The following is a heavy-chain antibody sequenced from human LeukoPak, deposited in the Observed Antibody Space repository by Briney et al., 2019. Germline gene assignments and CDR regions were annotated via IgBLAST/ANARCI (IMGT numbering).Heavy chain of an antibody. CDR3: VRDDSTARGVY. D-gene: IGHD2-2*01. CDR2: IDRGGSST. CDR1: GFTFSSYW. J-gene: IGHJ4*02. Sequence: PGGSLRLSCAASGFTFSSYWTRWVRQPPGKGLVWLSRIDRGGSSTIYASSVKGRSTISRDNATNTLYLQMKSLRAEDTAVYYCVRDDSTARGVYWGQGTLVTVSS. V-gene: IGHV3-74*01.